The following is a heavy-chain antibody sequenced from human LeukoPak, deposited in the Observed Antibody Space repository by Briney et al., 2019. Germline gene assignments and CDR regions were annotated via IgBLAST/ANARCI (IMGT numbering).Heavy chain of an antibody. Sequence: GGSLRFSCAASGFPFSKYWMHWVRQAPGKGLVWVSRVNSDGSTTNYADSVKGRFTISRDNAENTLYMRMNSLRPEDTAVYYCARGYYSSSRIDYWGQGTLDTVSS. CDR3: ARGYYSSSRIDY. CDR2: VNSDGSTT. J-gene: IGHJ4*02. D-gene: IGHD6-13*01. V-gene: IGHV3-74*01. CDR1: GFPFSKYW.